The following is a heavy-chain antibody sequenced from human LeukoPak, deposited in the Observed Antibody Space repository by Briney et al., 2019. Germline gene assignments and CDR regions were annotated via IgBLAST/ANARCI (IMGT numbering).Heavy chain of an antibody. CDR2: IYNTGST. V-gene: IGHV4-30-4*01. D-gene: IGHD2-15*01. CDR1: GGSISSGDYY. J-gene: IGHJ1*01. CDR3: ALGYCGGGSCYAREYFQH. Sequence: SQTLSLTCSVSGGSISSGDYYWSWIRRPPGKGLEWIGYIYNTGSTYYNPSLKSRLTISIDTSKNQFSLRLSSVTAADTAVYYCALGYCGGGSCYAREYFQHWGQGTLVTVSS.